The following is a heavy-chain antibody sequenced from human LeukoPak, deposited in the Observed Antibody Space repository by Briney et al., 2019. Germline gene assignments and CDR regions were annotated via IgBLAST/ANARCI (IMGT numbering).Heavy chain of an antibody. V-gene: IGHV3-9*01. CDR3: AKDRRGAAAGQIDY. Sequence: GGSLRLSCAVSGFIFDDYAMHWVRQAPGKGLEWVSGISWNSGSIGYADSVKGRFTISRDNAKNSLYLQMNSLRAEDTAVYYCAKDRRGAAAGQIDYWGQGTLVTVSS. CDR1: GFIFDDYA. CDR2: ISWNSGSI. J-gene: IGHJ4*02. D-gene: IGHD6-13*01.